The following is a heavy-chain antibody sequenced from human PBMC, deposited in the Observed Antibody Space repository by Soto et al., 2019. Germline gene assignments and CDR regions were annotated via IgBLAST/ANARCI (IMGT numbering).Heavy chain of an antibody. CDR2: IYYGGST. Sequence: SETLSLTCTVSGGSISSYYWSWIRQPPGKGLEWIGYIYYGGSTNYNPSLKSRVTISVDTSKNQFSLKLSSVTAADTAAYYCARGSLFYGDYLPYGMDVWGQGTTVTVSS. D-gene: IGHD4-17*01. V-gene: IGHV4-59*01. J-gene: IGHJ6*02. CDR3: ARGSLFYGDYLPYGMDV. CDR1: GGSISSYY.